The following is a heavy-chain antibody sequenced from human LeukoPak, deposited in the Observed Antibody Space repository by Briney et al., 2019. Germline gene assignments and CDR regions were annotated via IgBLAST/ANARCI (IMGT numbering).Heavy chain of an antibody. CDR3: ANSYYDSSGYPPDAFDI. CDR1: GGSISSGSYY. Sequence: SETLSLTCTVSGGSISSGSYYWSWIRQPAGKGLEWIGRIYTSGSTNYNPSLKSRVTISVDTSKNQFSLKLSSVTAADTAVYYCANSYYDSSGYPPDAFDIWGQGTMVTVSS. D-gene: IGHD3-22*01. V-gene: IGHV4-61*02. J-gene: IGHJ3*02. CDR2: IYTSGST.